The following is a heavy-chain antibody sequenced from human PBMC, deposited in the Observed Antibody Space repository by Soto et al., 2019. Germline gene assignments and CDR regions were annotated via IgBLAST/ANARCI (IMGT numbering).Heavy chain of an antibody. Sequence: EVQLLESGGGLVQPGESRRLSCAAPGFTFSTYAMSWVRQAPGKGLEWVSAISGSGGSTYYAESVKGRFTISRDNSKNTLYLQMNSLRVEDTAVYYCAGLVVPAAWGQGTLFTVSS. CDR3: AGLVVPAA. CDR1: GFTFSTYA. D-gene: IGHD2-2*01. CDR2: ISGSGGST. V-gene: IGHV3-23*01. J-gene: IGHJ4*02.